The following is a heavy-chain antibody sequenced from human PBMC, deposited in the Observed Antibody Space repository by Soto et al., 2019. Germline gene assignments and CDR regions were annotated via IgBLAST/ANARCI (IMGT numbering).Heavy chain of an antibody. J-gene: IGHJ5*02. CDR1: GFTFRSFT. V-gene: IGHV3-21*01. D-gene: IGHD6-13*01. CDR2: ISSNSAYI. Sequence: PGGSLRLSCAASGFTFRSFTMNWVHHAPGKGLEWVSTISSNSAYIYYTDALRGRFTISRDNAKNSLHLQMNSLRAEDTAVYYCTRDASRDSSARGWFDPWGPGTLVTVSS. CDR3: TRDASRDSSARGWFDP.